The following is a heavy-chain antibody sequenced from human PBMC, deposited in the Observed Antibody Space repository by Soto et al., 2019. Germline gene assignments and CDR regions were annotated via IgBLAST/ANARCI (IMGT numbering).Heavy chain of an antibody. CDR2: IYYSGST. Sequence: SETLSLTCTVSGGSISSSSYYWGWIRQPPGKGLEWIGSIYYSGSTYYNPSLKSRVTMSRDNAKNTVYLQMNSLRAEDTAVYYCVRGDGDYYDGNGYLGRHWGQGTLVTVSS. CDR3: VRGDGDYYDGNGYLGRH. D-gene: IGHD3-22*01. CDR1: GGSISSSSYY. V-gene: IGHV4-39*01. J-gene: IGHJ4*02.